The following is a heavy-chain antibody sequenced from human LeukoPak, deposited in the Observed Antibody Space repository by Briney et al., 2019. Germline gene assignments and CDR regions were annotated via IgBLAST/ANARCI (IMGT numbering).Heavy chain of an antibody. CDR2: IKQDGSES. D-gene: IGHD6-19*01. Sequence: PGGSLRLSCAASGFTFSSHWMDWVRQAPGKGLEWVANIKQDGSESYYLDSVKGRFTISRDNAKSSLYLQMNSLRAEDTAVYYCAREAFGIAVAGSNAFDIWGQGTMVTVSS. V-gene: IGHV3-7*01. CDR1: GFTFSSHW. CDR3: AREAFGIAVAGSNAFDI. J-gene: IGHJ3*02.